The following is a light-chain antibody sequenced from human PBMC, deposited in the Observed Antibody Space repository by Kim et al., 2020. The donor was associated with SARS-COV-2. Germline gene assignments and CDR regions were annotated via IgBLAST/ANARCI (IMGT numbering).Light chain of an antibody. CDR1: SSDVGGYNF. V-gene: IGLV2-8*01. Sequence: QSALTQPPSASGSPGQSVTISCTGTSSDVGGYNFVSWYQQHPGKPPKLMIYEVTKRPSGVPDRFSGSKSGNTASLTVSGLQAEDEADYYCSSYAGSHRYVFGTGTKVTVL. J-gene: IGLJ1*01. CDR2: EVT. CDR3: SSYAGSHRYV.